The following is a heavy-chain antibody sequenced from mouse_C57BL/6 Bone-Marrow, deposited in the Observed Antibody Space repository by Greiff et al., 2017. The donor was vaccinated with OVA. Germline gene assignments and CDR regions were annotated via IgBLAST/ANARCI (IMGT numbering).Heavy chain of an antibody. D-gene: IGHD6-5*01. Sequence: EVQLVEPGGGLVKPGGSLKLSCAASGFTFSDYGMHWVRQAPVQGLEWVAYISSGSSTIYYADTVKGRFTISRDHAKNTLFLQITRLRSEDTAMYYCATPYCPAWFAYWGQGTLVTVSA. CDR2: ISSGSSTI. V-gene: IGHV5-17*01. J-gene: IGHJ3*01. CDR3: ATPYCPAWFAY. CDR1: GFTFSDYG.